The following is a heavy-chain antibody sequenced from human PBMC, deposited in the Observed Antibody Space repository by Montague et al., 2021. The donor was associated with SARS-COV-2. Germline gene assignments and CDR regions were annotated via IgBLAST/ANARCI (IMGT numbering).Heavy chain of an antibody. J-gene: IGHJ4*02. CDR1: GFSLNNRLG. D-gene: IGHD3-16*02. CDR2: IFLNGEQ. V-gene: IGHV2-26*01. CDR3: ARVRTEPPLLYLGVWDYYFDF. Sequence: VKSTQTLTLTCTVSGFSLNNRLGVTWVRQPPGQALEWLGHIFLNGEQSVSTSLKTRLTVSRDTSTSHVVLSMTNVGPADTATYYCARVRTEPPLLYLGVWDYYFDFWGQGILVSVSS.